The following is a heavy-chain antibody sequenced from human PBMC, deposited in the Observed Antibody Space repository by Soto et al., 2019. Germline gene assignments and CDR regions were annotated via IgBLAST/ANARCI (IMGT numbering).Heavy chain of an antibody. CDR2: IYYSGST. CDR1: GGSISSSSYY. CDR3: ARHAIYCSGGSCYSRFDY. D-gene: IGHD2-15*01. V-gene: IGHV4-39*01. J-gene: IGHJ4*02. Sequence: QLQLQESGPGLVKPSETLSLTCTVSGGSISSSSYYWGWIRQPPGKGLEWIGSIYYSGSTYYNPSLKSRVTISVDTSKNQFSLKLSSVTAADTAVYYCARHAIYCSGGSCYSRFDYWGQGTLVTVSS.